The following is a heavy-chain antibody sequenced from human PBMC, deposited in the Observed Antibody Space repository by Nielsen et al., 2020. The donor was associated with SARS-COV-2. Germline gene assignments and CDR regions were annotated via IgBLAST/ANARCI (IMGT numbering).Heavy chain of an antibody. J-gene: IGHJ4*02. CDR1: GFTFSNAW. Sequence: GESLKISCAASGFTFSNAWMSWVRQAPGKGLEWVGRIKSKTDGGTTDYAAPVKGRFTISRDDSKNTLYLQMNSLKTEDTAVYYCTTNAYYDYVWGSYRYENFDYWGQGTLVTVSS. CDR2: IKSKTDGGTT. V-gene: IGHV3-15*01. CDR3: TTNAYYDYVWGSYRYENFDY. D-gene: IGHD3-16*02.